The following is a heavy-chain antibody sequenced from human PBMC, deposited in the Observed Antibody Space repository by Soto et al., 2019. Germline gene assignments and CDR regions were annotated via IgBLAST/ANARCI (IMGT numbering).Heavy chain of an antibody. Sequence: QVQLVESGGGVVQPGRSLRLSCAASGFTFSRDGMHWVRQAPGKGLEWVAVIWYDGSNKYYSDSVKGRFTISRDNSKNTLYLQMNSLRAEDTAVYYCARDGRGDTVTTFAYWVQGTMVTVSS. J-gene: IGHJ4*02. CDR2: IWYDGSNK. CDR3: ARDGRGDTVTTFAY. CDR1: GFTFSRDG. V-gene: IGHV3-33*01. D-gene: IGHD4-17*01.